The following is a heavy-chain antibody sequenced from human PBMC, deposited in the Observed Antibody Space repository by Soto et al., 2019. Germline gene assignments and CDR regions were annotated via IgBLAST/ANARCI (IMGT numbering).Heavy chain of an antibody. CDR1: GFTFSSYA. V-gene: IGHV3-23*01. J-gene: IGHJ6*02. CDR3: ANTYNLNDLFYYYYYGIDV. CDR2: ISGSGGST. D-gene: IGHD1-20*01. Sequence: GGSLRLSCAASGFTFSSYAMSWVRQAPGKGLEWVSAISGSGGSTYYADSVKGRFTISRDNSKNTLYLQMNSLRAEDTAVYYCANTYNLNDLFYYYYYGIDVRAQRTTVTGSS.